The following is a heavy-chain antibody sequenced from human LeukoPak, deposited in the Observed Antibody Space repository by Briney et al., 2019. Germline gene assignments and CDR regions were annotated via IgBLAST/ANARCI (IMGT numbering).Heavy chain of an antibody. CDR3: ARAPGDLYFDY. Sequence: SETLSLTCTVSGGSISSYYWSWIRQPPGKGLEWIGYIYYSGSTNYNPSLKSRVTISVDTSKNQFSLKLSSVTAADTAVYYCARAPGDLYFDYWGQGTLVTVSS. CDR1: GGSISSYY. CDR2: IYYSGST. J-gene: IGHJ4*02. D-gene: IGHD4-17*01. V-gene: IGHV4-59*01.